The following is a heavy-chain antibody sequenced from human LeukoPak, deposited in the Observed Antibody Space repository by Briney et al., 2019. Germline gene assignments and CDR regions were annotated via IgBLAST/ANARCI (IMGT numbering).Heavy chain of an antibody. J-gene: IGHJ4*02. Sequence: SETLSLTCTMSGDSTNTYFWSWIRQPPGKGLEWIGYIYYTGTTNYNPSLKSRVTISVDTSKNQFSLKLSSVTAADTAVYYCARLLLAYCGGDCYDDDYWGQGTLVTVSS. V-gene: IGHV4-59*08. D-gene: IGHD2-21*02. CDR3: ARLLLAYCGGDCYDDDY. CDR1: GDSTNTYF. CDR2: IYYTGTT.